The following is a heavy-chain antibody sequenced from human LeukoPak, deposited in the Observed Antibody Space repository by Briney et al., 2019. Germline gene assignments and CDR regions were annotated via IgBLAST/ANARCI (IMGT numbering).Heavy chain of an antibody. CDR1: GGSFSGYY. D-gene: IGHD2-2*01. CDR3: AGYCSSTSCAKLGDY. J-gene: IGHJ4*02. V-gene: IGHV4-34*01. Sequence: SETLSLTCAVYGGSFSGYYWSWIRQPPGKGLEWIGEINHSGSTNYNPSLKSRVTISVDTSKNQFSLKLSSVTAADTVVYYCAGYCSSTSCAKLGDYWGQGTLVTVSS. CDR2: INHSGST.